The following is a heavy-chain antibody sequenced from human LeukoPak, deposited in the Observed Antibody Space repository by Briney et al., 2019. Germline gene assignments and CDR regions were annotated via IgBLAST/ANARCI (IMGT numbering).Heavy chain of an antibody. CDR2: INSDGSST. CDR1: GFTFSSYW. D-gene: IGHD4-17*01. CDR3: AREDGADAFDI. Sequence: PGGSLRLSCAASGFTFSSYWMHWVRQAPGKGLVWVSRINSDGSSTSYADSVKGRFTISRDNAKNTLYLQMNSLRAEDTAVYYCAREDGADAFDIWGQGTMATVSS. J-gene: IGHJ3*02. V-gene: IGHV3-74*01.